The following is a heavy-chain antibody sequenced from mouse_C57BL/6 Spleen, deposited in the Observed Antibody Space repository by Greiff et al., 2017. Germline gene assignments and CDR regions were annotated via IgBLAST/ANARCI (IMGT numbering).Heavy chain of an antibody. CDR3: ARYDYDENAY. V-gene: IGHV5-17*01. Sequence: EVHLVESGGGLVKPGGSLKLSCAASGFTFSDYGMHWVRQAPEKGLEWVAYISSGSSTIYYADTVKGRFTISRDNAKNTLFLQMTSLRSEDTAMYYCARYDYDENAYWGQGTLVTVSA. D-gene: IGHD2-4*01. CDR2: ISSGSSTI. J-gene: IGHJ3*01. CDR1: GFTFSDYG.